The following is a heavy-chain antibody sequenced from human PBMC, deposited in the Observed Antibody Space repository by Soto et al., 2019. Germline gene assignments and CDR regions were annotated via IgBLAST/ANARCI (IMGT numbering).Heavy chain of an antibody. J-gene: IGHJ3*02. D-gene: IGHD3-22*01. CDR2: IWYDGSNK. CDR3: ARVGDYYDSSGYYPDAFDI. Sequence: GGSLRLSCAASGFTFSSYGMHWVRQAPGKGLEWVAVIWYDGSNKYYADSVKGRFTISRDNSKNTLYLQMNSLRAEDTAVYYCARVGDYYDSSGYYPDAFDIWGQGTMVTVSS. V-gene: IGHV3-33*01. CDR1: GFTFSSYG.